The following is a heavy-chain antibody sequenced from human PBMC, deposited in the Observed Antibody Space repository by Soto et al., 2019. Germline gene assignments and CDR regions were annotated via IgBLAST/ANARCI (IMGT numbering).Heavy chain of an antibody. CDR1: VDSVSNQSAA. CDR3: SRDRAVAGPFYYGMDV. Sequence: QTLSLTCPISVDSVSNQSAAWDWIRQPPSRGSQWRRRTYYTYKWYKDYAVSVKSRITMAPDTSTSQSSMQLSCVTPDDTAVYYCSRDRAVAGPFYYGMDVWGQGTTVTVSS. V-gene: IGHV6-1*01. D-gene: IGHD6-13*01. J-gene: IGHJ6*02. CDR2: TYYTYKWYK.